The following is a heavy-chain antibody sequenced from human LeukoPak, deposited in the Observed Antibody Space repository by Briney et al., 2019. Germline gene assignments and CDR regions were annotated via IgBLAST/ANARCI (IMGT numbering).Heavy chain of an antibody. CDR3: ARYSSWYGRGDAFDI. CDR2: IYHSGST. J-gene: IGHJ3*02. D-gene: IGHD6-13*01. Sequence: SETLSLTCTVSGYSISSGYYWGWIRQPPGKGLEWIGSIYHSGSTYYNPSLKSRVTISVDTSKNQFSLKLSSVTAADTAVYYCARYSSWYGRGDAFDIWGQGTMVTVSS. V-gene: IGHV4-38-2*02. CDR1: GYSISSGYY.